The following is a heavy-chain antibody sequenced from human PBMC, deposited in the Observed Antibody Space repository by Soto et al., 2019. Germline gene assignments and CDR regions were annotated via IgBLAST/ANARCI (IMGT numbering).Heavy chain of an antibody. Sequence: LGESLKISCKGSGYSFTSYWIGWVRQMPGKGLEWMGIIYPGDSDTRYSPSFQGQVTISADKSISTAYLQWSSLKASDTAMYYCARHRTTTVTSIDYWGQGTLVTVSS. CDR2: IYPGDSDT. CDR1: GYSFTSYW. CDR3: ARHRTTTVTSIDY. D-gene: IGHD4-4*01. J-gene: IGHJ4*02. V-gene: IGHV5-51*01.